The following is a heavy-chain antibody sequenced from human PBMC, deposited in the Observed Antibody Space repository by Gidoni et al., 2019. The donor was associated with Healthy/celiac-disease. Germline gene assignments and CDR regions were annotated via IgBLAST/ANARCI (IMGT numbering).Heavy chain of an antibody. CDR2: IIPIFGTA. V-gene: IGHV1-69*01. D-gene: IGHD6-6*01. CDR3: ARVTGAARPFSDWFDP. CDR1: GGTFSSYA. J-gene: IGHJ5*02. Sequence: QVQLVQPGAEVKKPGSSVKVSCKASGGTFSSYAISWVRQAPGQGLEWMGGIIPIFGTANYAQKFQGRVTITADESTGTAYMELSSLRSEDTAVYYCARVTGAARPFSDWFDPWGQGTLVTVSS.